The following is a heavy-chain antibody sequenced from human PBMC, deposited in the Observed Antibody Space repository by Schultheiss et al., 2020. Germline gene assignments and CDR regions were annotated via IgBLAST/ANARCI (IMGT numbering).Heavy chain of an antibody. CDR2: IKQDGSEK. Sequence: GGSLRLSCAASGFTFSSYAMSWVRQAPGKGLEWVANIKQDGSEKYYVDSVKGRFTISRDNAKNSLYLQMNSLRAEDTAVYYCARELELRLAYYYYYGMDVWGQGTTVTVSS. CDR1: GFTFSSYA. J-gene: IGHJ6*02. CDR3: ARELELRLAYYYYYGMDV. V-gene: IGHV3-7*01. D-gene: IGHD1-7*01.